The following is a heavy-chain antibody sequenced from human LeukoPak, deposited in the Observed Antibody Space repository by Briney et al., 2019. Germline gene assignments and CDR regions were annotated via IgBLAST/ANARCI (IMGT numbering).Heavy chain of an antibody. CDR2: INPDGSEK. V-gene: IGHV3-7*01. J-gene: IGHJ4*02. Sequence: GGSLRLSCEASGFTFSSLWMTWVRQAPGKGLEWVANINPDGSEKYYVDSVKGRFTISRDNAQNSLYLQMNSLRAKDTAIYFCARGGSGTSWYWYYWGQGTLVTVSS. CDR3: ARGGSGTSWYWYY. CDR1: GFTFSSLW. D-gene: IGHD6-13*01.